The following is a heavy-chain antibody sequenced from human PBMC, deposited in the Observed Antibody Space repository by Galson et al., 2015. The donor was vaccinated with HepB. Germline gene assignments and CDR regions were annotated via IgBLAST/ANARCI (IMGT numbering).Heavy chain of an antibody. CDR1: GYPFTTFW. CDR2: IDPSDSYT. Sequence: QSGAEVKKPGESLRISCKGSGYPFTTFWISWVRQMPGKGLEWMGRIDPSDSYTDYSPSFQGHVTISADKSITTAYLQWSSLKASDTAMYYCASRQYYYGSGTYYNVSDYWGQGTLVTVSS. J-gene: IGHJ4*02. V-gene: IGHV5-10-1*01. D-gene: IGHD3-10*01. CDR3: ASRQYYYGSGTYYNVSDY.